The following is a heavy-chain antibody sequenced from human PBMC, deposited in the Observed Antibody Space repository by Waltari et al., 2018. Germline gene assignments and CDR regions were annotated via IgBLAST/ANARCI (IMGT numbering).Heavy chain of an antibody. V-gene: IGHV4-39*01. CDR2: SYYSGST. D-gene: IGHD1-1*01. CDR3: ARRSGTTIDY. CDR1: GGSISSSSYY. Sequence: QLQLQESGPGLVKPSETLSLTCTVSGGSISSSSYYWGWIRQPPGKGLEWIGSSYYSGSTYYNPSLKSRVTISVDTSKNQFSLKLSSVTAADTAVYYCARRSGTTIDYWGQGTLVTVSS. J-gene: IGHJ4*02.